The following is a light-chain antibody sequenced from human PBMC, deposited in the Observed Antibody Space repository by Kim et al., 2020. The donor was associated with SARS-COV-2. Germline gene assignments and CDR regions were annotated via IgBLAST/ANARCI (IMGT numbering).Light chain of an antibody. CDR2: GVS. CDR1: SSDIGDYNY. CDR3: SSYTISNTLVV. J-gene: IGLJ3*02. Sequence: QSITISCTGTSSDIGDYNYVSWYQQHPGKAPKLMIYGVSNRPSGVSNRFSGSKSGNTASLTISGLQAEDEGDYYCSSYTISNTLVVFGGGTQLTVL. V-gene: IGLV2-14*03.